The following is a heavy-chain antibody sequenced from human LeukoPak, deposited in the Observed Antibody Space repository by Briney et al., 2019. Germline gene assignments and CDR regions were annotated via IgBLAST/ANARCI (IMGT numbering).Heavy chain of an antibody. J-gene: IGHJ4*02. CDR2: IYYSGST. CDR1: GGSISSSSCY. D-gene: IGHD5-24*01. V-gene: IGHV4-39*01. CDR3: ARHGAQMATIPFDY. Sequence: SETLSLTCTVSGGSISSSSCYWGWIRQPPGKGLEWIGSIYYSGSTYYNPSLKSRVTISVDTSKNQFSLKLSSVTAADTAVYYCARHGAQMATIPFDYWGQGTLVTVSS.